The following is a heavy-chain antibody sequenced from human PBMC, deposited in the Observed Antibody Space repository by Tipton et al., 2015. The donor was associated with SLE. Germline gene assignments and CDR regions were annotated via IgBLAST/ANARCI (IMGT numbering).Heavy chain of an antibody. CDR2: IYTSGAT. D-gene: IGHD1-7*01. CDR3: ANQNWNYYF. Sequence: GLVKPSETLSLTCAVSGGSVSRDYWSWIRHPAGKGLEWIGRIYTSGATDHNPSLRSRVTVSRDTSKNQLSLKMTSVTAADPAVYYCANQNWNYYFWGQGNLVTVSS. CDR1: GGSVSRDY. J-gene: IGHJ4*02. V-gene: IGHV4-4*07.